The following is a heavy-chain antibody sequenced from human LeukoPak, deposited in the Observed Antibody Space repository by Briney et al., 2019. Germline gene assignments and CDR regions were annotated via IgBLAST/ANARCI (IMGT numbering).Heavy chain of an antibody. D-gene: IGHD3-10*01. CDR2: INHDGSST. V-gene: IGHV3-74*01. J-gene: IGHJ4*02. CDR1: GFTFTTFW. CDR3: AKPRRSYFSYYFDY. Sequence: GGSLRLSCATSGFTFTTFWMHWVRQAPGKGLVWVSRINHDGSSTNYADSVKGRFTISRDNAKNTVYLQMNSLRAEDTAVYYCAKPRRSYFSYYFDYWGQGTLVTVSS.